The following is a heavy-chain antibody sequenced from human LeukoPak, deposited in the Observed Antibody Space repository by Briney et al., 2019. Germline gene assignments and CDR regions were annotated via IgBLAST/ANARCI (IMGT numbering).Heavy chain of an antibody. J-gene: IGHJ4*02. Sequence: ASVKVSCKASGYTFTSYDINWVRQATGQGLEWMGWINPNGGGTNYAHKFQGRVTMTRDTSISTAYMELSRLKSDDTAFYYCARGPECSTSCYVDYWGQGTLVTVSS. CDR1: GYTFTSYD. CDR3: ARGPECSTSCYVDY. CDR2: INPNGGGT. V-gene: IGHV1-2*02. D-gene: IGHD2-2*01.